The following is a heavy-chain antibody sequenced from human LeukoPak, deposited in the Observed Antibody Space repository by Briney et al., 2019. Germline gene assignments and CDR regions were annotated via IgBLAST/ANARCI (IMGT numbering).Heavy chain of an antibody. CDR1: GYTLTELS. CDR2: FDPEDGET. J-gene: IGHJ6*02. CDR3: ATGSDIVAYYYYGMDV. D-gene: IGHD5-12*01. Sequence: EASVKVSCKVSGYTLTELSMHWVRQAPGKGLEWMGGFDPEDGETIYAQKFQGRVTMTEDTSTDTAYMELSSLRSEDTAVYYCATGSDIVAYYYYGMDVWGQGTTVTVSS. V-gene: IGHV1-24*01.